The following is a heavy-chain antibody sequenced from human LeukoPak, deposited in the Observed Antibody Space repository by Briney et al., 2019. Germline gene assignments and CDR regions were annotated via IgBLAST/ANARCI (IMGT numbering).Heavy chain of an antibody. CDR2: IYYSGST. Sequence: PSETLSLTCTVSGGSISSYYWSWIRQPPGKGPEWIGYIYYSGSTNYNPSLKSRVTISVDTSKNQFSLKLSSVTAADTAVYYCARAGDHFDYWGQGTLVTVSS. V-gene: IGHV4-59*08. CDR1: GGSISSYY. D-gene: IGHD4-17*01. J-gene: IGHJ4*02. CDR3: ARAGDHFDY.